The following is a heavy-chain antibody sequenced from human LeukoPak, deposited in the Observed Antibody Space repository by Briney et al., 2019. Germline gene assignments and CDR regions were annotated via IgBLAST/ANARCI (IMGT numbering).Heavy chain of an antibody. J-gene: IGHJ3*02. CDR1: GGSISSYY. CDR2: IYYSGST. D-gene: IGHD6-6*01. V-gene: IGHV4-59*12. Sequence: SETLSLTCTVSGGSISSYYWSWIRQPPGKGLEWIGYIYYSGSTNYNPSLKSRVTISVDTSKNQFSLKLRSVTAADTAVYYCARDSSSSGSAFDIWGQGTMVTVSS. CDR3: ARDSSSSGSAFDI.